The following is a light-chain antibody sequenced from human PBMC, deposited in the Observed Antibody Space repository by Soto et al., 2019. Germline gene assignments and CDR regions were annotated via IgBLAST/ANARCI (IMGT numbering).Light chain of an antibody. Sequence: EIVLTQSPGTLSLSPGERATLSCRASQSVSSSYLAWYQQKPGQAPRLLIYGTSCRATGIPDRFSGSGSGTAFTLTISRLEPEDLALYYCQQYGSSRTWTFGKGTKVEIK. CDR2: GTS. CDR3: QQYGSSRTWT. J-gene: IGKJ1*01. V-gene: IGKV3-20*01. CDR1: QSVSSSY.